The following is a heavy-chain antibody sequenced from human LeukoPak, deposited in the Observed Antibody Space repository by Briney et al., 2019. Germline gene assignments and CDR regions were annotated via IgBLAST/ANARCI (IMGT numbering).Heavy chain of an antibody. CDR1: GYSISSGYY. J-gene: IGHJ4*02. CDR3: ARVFEEEVDY. CDR2: IYHSGST. Sequence: SETLSLTCTVSGYSISSGYYWGWIRQPPGKGLEWIGSIYHSGSTYYNPSLKSRVTISVDTSKNQFSLKLSSVTAADTAVYYCARVFEEEVDYWGQGTLVTVSS. V-gene: IGHV4-38-2*02.